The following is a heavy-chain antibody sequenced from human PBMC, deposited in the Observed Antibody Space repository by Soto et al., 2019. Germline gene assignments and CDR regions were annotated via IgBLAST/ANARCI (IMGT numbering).Heavy chain of an antibody. CDR1: GYSFTSHW. CDR3: ARQLGGGGGRRHMDV. D-gene: IGHD3-16*01. J-gene: IGHJ6*03. Sequence: EVQLVQSGAEVKKPGESLKISCKASGYSFTSHWIGWVRQMPGKGLEWMGMIFPGDSDTRYSPTFQGQVTISADKSITAAFQQWSRLKAPDAAMFYGARQLGGGGGRRHMDVWGKGTTVTVSS. V-gene: IGHV5-51*01. CDR2: IFPGDSDT.